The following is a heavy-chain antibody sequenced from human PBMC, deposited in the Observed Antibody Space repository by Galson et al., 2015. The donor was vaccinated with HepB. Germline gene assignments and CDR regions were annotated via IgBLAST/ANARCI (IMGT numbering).Heavy chain of an antibody. V-gene: IGHV1-69*13. Sequence: SVKLSCKASGGTFSSYAISWVRQAPGQGLEWVGGMIPIFGIANYAQKFKGRVTITADESTSTAYMELSSLRSEDTAVYYCARGLYYDTGPGAFDIWGQGTMVTVSS. CDR1: GGTFSSYA. J-gene: IGHJ3*02. CDR3: ARGLYYDTGPGAFDI. CDR2: MIPIFGIA. D-gene: IGHD3-22*01.